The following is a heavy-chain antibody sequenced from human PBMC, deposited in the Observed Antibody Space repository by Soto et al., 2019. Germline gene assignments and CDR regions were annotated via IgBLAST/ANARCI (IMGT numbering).Heavy chain of an antibody. D-gene: IGHD3-3*01. Sequence: GASVKVSCKASGYTFTSYYMHWVRQAPGQGLEWMGIINPSGGSTSYAQKFQGRVTMTRDTSTSTVYMELSSLRSEDTAVYYCARGSITIFGVVTSPDYWGQGTLVTVS. CDR3: ARGSITIFGVVTSPDY. V-gene: IGHV1-46*01. CDR2: INPSGGST. J-gene: IGHJ4*02. CDR1: GYTFTSYY.